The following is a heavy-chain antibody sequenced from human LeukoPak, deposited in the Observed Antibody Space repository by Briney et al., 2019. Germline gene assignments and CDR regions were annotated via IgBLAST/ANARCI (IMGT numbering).Heavy chain of an antibody. CDR3: ARDSRSITGTNWFDP. V-gene: IGHV4-4*07. Sequence: SKTLSLTCTVSGGSISSYYWSWIRQPAGKGLEWIGRIYTSGSTNYNPSLKSRVTMSVDTSKNQFSLKLSSVTAADTAVYYCARDSRSITGTNWFDPWGQGTLVTVSS. CDR2: IYTSGST. J-gene: IGHJ5*02. CDR1: GGSISSYY. D-gene: IGHD1-20*01.